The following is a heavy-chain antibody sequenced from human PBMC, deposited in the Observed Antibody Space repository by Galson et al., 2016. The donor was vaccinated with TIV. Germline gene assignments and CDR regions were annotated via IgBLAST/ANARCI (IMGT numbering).Heavy chain of an antibody. CDR1: GGSITAHH. V-gene: IGHV4-59*11. CDR3: ARGESYGWLDGEGISYYFDS. CDR2: VYNSGST. J-gene: IGHJ4*02. D-gene: IGHD3-10*01. Sequence: LSLTCTVSGGSITAHHWSWIRQPPGKGLEWIGYVYNSGSTNYNSSLKSRVAISLDTSNHQFSLKLTSVTAADTAVHYCARGESYGWLDGEGISYYFDSWGQGALVTVSS.